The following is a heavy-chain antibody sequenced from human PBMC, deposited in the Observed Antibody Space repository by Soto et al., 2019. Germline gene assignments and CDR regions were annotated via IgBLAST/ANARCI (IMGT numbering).Heavy chain of an antibody. J-gene: IGHJ5*02. Sequence: EVKRLQSGGGLGQPGGSLRLACAASGFTFSSHAMNCVRQAPGKGLEWVSGITGSGGTTYYADSVKGRLTLSRDNSNSTLYLQLNNLRAEDTAVYYCAKDRSKMVRGVTWFDPWGQGTLVTVSS. D-gene: IGHD3-10*01. CDR3: AKDRSKMVRGVTWFDP. CDR1: GFTFSSHA. V-gene: IGHV3-23*01. CDR2: ITGSGGTT.